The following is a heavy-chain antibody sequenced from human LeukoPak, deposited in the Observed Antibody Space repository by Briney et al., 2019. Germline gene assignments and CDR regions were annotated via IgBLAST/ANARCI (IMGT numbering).Heavy chain of an antibody. J-gene: IGHJ4*02. Sequence: ASVKVSCKASGYTFTSYYMHWVRQAPGQGLEWMGIINPSGGSTSYAQKFQGRVTMTEDTSTDTAYMELSSLRSEDTAVYYCATVGSTSRDYWGQGTLVTVSS. CDR1: GYTFTSYY. D-gene: IGHD2-2*01. CDR2: INPSGGST. V-gene: IGHV1-46*01. CDR3: ATVGSTSRDY.